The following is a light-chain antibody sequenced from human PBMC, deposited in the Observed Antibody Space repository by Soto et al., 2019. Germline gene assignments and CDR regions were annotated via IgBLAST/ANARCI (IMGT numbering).Light chain of an antibody. CDR1: QSLRSS. CDR3: QQSNNWPQT. V-gene: IGKV3-15*01. CDR2: DAS. Sequence: ETMMTQSPDTLSVSLGERATLSCRASQSLRSSLAWYQQKPGQAPRLLIYDASTRATGIPARFSGSGSGTDFTLTISGLQSADFEVYYCQQSNNWPQTFGQGTKVELK. J-gene: IGKJ1*01.